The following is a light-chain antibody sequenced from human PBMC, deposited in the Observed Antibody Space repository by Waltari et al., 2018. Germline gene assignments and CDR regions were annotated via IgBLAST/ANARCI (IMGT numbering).Light chain of an antibody. CDR1: KIGSQN. CDR2: DDG. J-gene: IGLJ1*01. V-gene: IGLV3-21*02. CDR3: QVWDSGSDHYV. Sequence: SYVLTQPPSVSVAPGQTARITCDGNKIGSQNGHWYQQKPGQAPVPVVYDDGDRPSGIPERFSGSNSGNTATLTISRVDAGDEADYYCQVWDSGSDHYVFGTVTKVTVL.